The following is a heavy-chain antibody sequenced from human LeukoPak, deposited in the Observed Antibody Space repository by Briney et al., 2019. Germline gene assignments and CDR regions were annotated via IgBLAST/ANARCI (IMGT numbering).Heavy chain of an antibody. J-gene: IGHJ4*02. Sequence: GGSLRLSCAASGFTFDDYAMHWVRQAPGKGLEWVSGISWNSGSIGYADSVKGRFTISRDNAKNSLYLQMNSLRAEDTAVYYCAKDPSAARVGATIFDYWGQGTLVTVSS. D-gene: IGHD1-26*01. CDR3: AKDPSAARVGATIFDY. CDR1: GFTFDDYA. CDR2: ISWNSGSI. V-gene: IGHV3-9*01.